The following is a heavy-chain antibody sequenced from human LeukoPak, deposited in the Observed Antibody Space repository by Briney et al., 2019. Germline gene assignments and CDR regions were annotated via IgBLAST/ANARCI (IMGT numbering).Heavy chain of an antibody. V-gene: IGHV4-4*07. CDR1: GGSISSYY. Sequence: SETLSLTCTVSGGSISSYYWSWIRQPAGKGLEWIGRIYTSGSTNYNPSLKSRVTMSVDTSKSQFSLKLSSVTAADTAIYYCARGGYYGSGNDFRFDPWGQGTLVTVSS. CDR2: IYTSGST. J-gene: IGHJ5*02. CDR3: ARGGYYGSGNDFRFDP. D-gene: IGHD3-10*01.